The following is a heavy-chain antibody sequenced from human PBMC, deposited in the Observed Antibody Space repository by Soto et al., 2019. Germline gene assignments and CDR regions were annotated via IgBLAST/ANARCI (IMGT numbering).Heavy chain of an antibody. J-gene: IGHJ5*02. CDR2: IYHSGSS. CDR1: GGSISSYY. CDR3: ARQRSVVMTLSCFAP. V-gene: IGHV4-59*08. Sequence: SETLSLTCTVSGGSISSYYWSWIRQPPGKGLEWIGYIYHSGSSNYNPSLKSRVTILLDTSKNQLSLKLSSVTAADTAVYYCARQRSVVMTLSCFAPCAQGTLVT. D-gene: IGHD2-21*02.